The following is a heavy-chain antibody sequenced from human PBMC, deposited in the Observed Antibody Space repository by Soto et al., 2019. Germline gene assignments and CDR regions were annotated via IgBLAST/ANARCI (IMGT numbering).Heavy chain of an antibody. Sequence: HPGGSLRLSCAASGFTVSSNYMSWVRQAPGKGLEWVSVIYSGGSTYYADSVKGRFTISRDNSKNTLYLQMNSLRAEDTAVYYCARASYDYTKTPFDYWGQGTLVTVSS. D-gene: IGHD4-4*01. CDR2: IYSGGST. CDR3: ARASYDYTKTPFDY. J-gene: IGHJ4*02. V-gene: IGHV3-53*01. CDR1: GFTVSSNY.